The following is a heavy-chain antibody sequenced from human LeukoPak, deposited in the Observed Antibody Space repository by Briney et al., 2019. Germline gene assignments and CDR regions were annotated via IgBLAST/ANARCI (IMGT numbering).Heavy chain of an antibody. J-gene: IGHJ4*02. CDR3: AAPGTYMRGYLTPLDY. Sequence: ASVKVSCKASGYTFTGYDMHWVRQAPGQGLEWMGWINPNSGGTNYAQKFQGRVTMTRDTSISTAYMELSRLRSDDTAVYYCAAPGTYMRGYLTPLDYWGQGTLVTVSS. CDR2: INPNSGGT. D-gene: IGHD2-15*01. V-gene: IGHV1-2*02. CDR1: GYTFTGYD.